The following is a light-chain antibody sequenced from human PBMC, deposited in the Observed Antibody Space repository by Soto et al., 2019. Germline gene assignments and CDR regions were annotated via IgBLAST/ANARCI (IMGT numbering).Light chain of an antibody. Sequence: DIQMTQSPSTLSASVGDRVTITCRASQTIFRWLAWYQQRPGKAPNLLISDASDLQSGVPSRFSGSGSGAEFTLTIGRQQPDDFATYYCQQYNSYPWTFGQGTKVEF. CDR2: DAS. CDR1: QTIFRW. V-gene: IGKV1-5*01. J-gene: IGKJ1*01. CDR3: QQYNSYPWT.